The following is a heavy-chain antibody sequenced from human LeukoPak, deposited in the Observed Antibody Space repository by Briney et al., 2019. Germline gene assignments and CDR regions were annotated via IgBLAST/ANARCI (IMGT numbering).Heavy chain of an antibody. V-gene: IGHV4-39*01. Sequence: PSETLSLTCTVSGGSISSSSYYWGWIRQPPGKGLELIGTIYYSGGTYYNPSLRSRVTISVDTSKNQFSLKLSSVTAADTAVYYCARHYYDSSGYYIPSFDYWGQGTLVTVSS. CDR1: GGSISSSSYY. CDR3: ARHYYDSSGYYIPSFDY. D-gene: IGHD3-22*01. J-gene: IGHJ4*02. CDR2: IYYSGGT.